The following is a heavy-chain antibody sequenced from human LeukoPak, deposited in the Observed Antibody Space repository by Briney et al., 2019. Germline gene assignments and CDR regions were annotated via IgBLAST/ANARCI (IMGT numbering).Heavy chain of an antibody. CDR3: ARDAYGYYYYYYMDV. V-gene: IGHV1-69*13. CDR2: IIPIFGTA. J-gene: IGHJ6*03. Sequence: SVKVSCKASGRTFSSYSIRWVRQAPGQGLEWMGGIIPIFGTANYAQKYQGRVTITADESTSTAYMELSSLRSEDTAVYYCARDAYGYYYYYYMDVWGKGTTVTVSS. D-gene: IGHD3-10*01. CDR1: GRTFSSYS.